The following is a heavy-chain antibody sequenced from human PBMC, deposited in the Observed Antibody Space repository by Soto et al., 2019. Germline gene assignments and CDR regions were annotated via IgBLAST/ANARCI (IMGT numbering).Heavy chain of an antibody. CDR2: INPSGGST. J-gene: IGHJ4*02. D-gene: IGHD3-22*01. Sequence: QVRLVQSGAEVKKPGASVKLSCKASGYTFTNYYMHWVRQAPGQGLEWMGIINPSGGSTNNAQKVHGRVTMTRDTSTSTVYMERSSLKSEDTAVYYCARAYYYDSGALDYWGRGTLVTVSS. CDR3: ARAYYYDSGALDY. CDR1: GYTFTNYY. V-gene: IGHV1-46*04.